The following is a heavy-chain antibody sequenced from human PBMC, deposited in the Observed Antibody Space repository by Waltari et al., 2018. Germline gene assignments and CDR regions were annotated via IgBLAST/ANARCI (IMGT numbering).Heavy chain of an antibody. CDR3: AKDNRIAVAGDHYFDY. CDR1: GFTFSSYA. V-gene: IGHV3-23*01. CDR2: ISGSGGST. J-gene: IGHJ4*02. D-gene: IGHD6-19*01. Sequence: EVQLLESGGGLVQPGGSLRLSCAASGFTFSSYAMSWVRQAPGKGLEGVSAISGSGGSTYYADSVKGRFTISRDNSKNTLYLQRNSLRAEDTAVYYCAKDNRIAVAGDHYFDYWGQGTLVTVSS.